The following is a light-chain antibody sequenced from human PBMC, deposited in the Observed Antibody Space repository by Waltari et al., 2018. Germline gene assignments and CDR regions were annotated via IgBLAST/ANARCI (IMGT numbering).Light chain of an antibody. CDR2: ANT. V-gene: IGLV1-40*01. CDR3: QSYDKILSAWV. Sequence: QSVLTPPPSVSGAPGQRVTVSCTGSTSTPGAGSAAPWYQQFPGRAPRLVIYANTYRPSGVPDRFSATKSGSSASLAITGLQAEDEADYYCQSYDKILSAWVFGGGTKVTVL. J-gene: IGLJ3*02. CDR1: TSTPGAGSA.